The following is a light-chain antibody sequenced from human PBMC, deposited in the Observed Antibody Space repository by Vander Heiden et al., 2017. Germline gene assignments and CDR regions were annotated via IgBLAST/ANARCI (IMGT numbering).Light chain of an antibody. V-gene: IGLV2-14*03. CDR2: DVN. CDR3: CSYTSRNTLI. Sequence: QSALTQPASVSGAPGPTITLPCTGTSSDVGGHSYVTWYQQHPGNAPKVIIYDVNDRPSGVSSRFFGTKSGNTASLTISGLQAEDEADYYCCSYTSRNTLIFGGGTKVTVL. J-gene: IGLJ2*01. CDR1: SSDVGGHSY.